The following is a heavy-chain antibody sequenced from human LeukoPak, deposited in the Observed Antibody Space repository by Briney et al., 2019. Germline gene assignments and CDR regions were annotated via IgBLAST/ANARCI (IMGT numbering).Heavy chain of an antibody. J-gene: IGHJ6*03. CDR3: ARDSPLQANPLYRNFNAYYYYYYMDV. V-gene: IGHV4-30-4*08. D-gene: IGHD4-11*01. CDR1: GGSISSGDYY. CDR2: IYYRGST. Sequence: SQTLSLTCTVAGGSISSGDYYWGWSRQPRGKGMEGIVYIYYRGSTYKNPSLKSRVTISVDTSKTQFSLTLSSLTAADTAVYYCARDSPLQANPLYRNFNAYYYYYYMDVWGKGTTVTVSS.